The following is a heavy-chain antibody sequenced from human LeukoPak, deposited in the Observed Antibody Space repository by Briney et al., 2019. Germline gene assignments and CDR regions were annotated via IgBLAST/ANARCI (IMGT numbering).Heavy chain of an antibody. J-gene: IGHJ3*02. V-gene: IGHV4-39*07. D-gene: IGHD3-3*01. CDR1: GGSISSNNYY. CDR2: IYYSGST. Sequence: SETLSLTCTVSGGSISSNNYYWGWSRQPPGKGPEWIGSIYYSGSTYHNPSLKSRVTISVDTSKNQFSLKLSSVTAADTAVYYCARALEWLEDAFDIWGQGTMVTVSS. CDR3: ARALEWLEDAFDI.